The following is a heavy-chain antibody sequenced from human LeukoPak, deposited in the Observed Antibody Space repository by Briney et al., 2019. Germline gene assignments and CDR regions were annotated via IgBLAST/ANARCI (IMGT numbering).Heavy chain of an antibody. Sequence: PGGSLRLSCAASGFTFSDYYMSWIRQAPGKGLEWVSYISSSGSTIYYADSVKGRFTISRDNAKNSLYLQMNSLRAEDTAVYYCARERLGVLWFGELVKRPNYYYYMDVWGKGTTVTISS. CDR1: GFTFSDYY. CDR3: ARERLGVLWFGELVKRPNYYYYMDV. V-gene: IGHV3-11*01. J-gene: IGHJ6*03. CDR2: ISSSGSTI. D-gene: IGHD3-10*01.